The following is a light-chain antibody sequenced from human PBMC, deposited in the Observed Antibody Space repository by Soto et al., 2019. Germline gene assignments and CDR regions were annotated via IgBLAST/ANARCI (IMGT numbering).Light chain of an antibody. J-gene: IGLJ1*01. CDR1: NIGRKS. V-gene: IGLV3-21*02. CDR2: DDR. Sequence: SYVLTQPPSVSVAPGQSARITCGRDNIGRKSVHWYQQKPGQAPVLVVFDDRDRPSGIPERFSGSNSENTATLTISRVEAGDEADYYCQVWDSVTDPNYVFGPGTKVTVL. CDR3: QVWDSVTDPNYV.